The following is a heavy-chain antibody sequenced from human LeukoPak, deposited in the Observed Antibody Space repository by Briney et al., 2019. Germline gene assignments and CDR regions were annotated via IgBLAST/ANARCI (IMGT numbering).Heavy chain of an antibody. Sequence: PSETLSLTCAVSGYSISSGYYWGWIRPPPGKGLEWIGSIYHSGSTYYNPSLKSRVTISVDTSKNQFSLKLSSVTAADTAVYYCARGYYDFWSGYSTDYFDYWGQGTLVTVSS. D-gene: IGHD3-3*01. J-gene: IGHJ4*02. CDR1: GYSISSGYY. CDR2: IYHSGST. CDR3: ARGYYDFWSGYSTDYFDY. V-gene: IGHV4-38-2*01.